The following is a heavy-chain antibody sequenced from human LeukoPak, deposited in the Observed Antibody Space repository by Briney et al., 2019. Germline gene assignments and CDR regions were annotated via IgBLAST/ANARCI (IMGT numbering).Heavy chain of an antibody. CDR1: GFTFSTYG. Sequence: GGSLRLSCAASGFTFSTYGIHWVRQAPGKGLEWVAFIRYDGTNKWYADSVKGRFTISRDNSKNMLYLQMNGLRAEDTAVYHCAKDRDYGDYPSAYYYTDVWGKGTTVTVSS. V-gene: IGHV3-30*02. J-gene: IGHJ6*03. CDR2: IRYDGTNK. D-gene: IGHD4-17*01. CDR3: AKDRDYGDYPSAYYYTDV.